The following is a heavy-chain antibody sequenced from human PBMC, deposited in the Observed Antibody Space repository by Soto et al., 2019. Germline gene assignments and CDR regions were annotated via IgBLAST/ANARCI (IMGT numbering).Heavy chain of an antibody. CDR3: ARAGLPAASDY. Sequence: EVQLVESGGGLVQPGGSLRLSCAASGFTFSSNWMHWVRQGPGKGLVWVSRISPDGTTTNYADSVKGRFTISRDNAKNTLCLQMNSLGAEDAAVYYWARAGLPAASDYWGQGTLVTVSS. V-gene: IGHV3-74*01. J-gene: IGHJ4*02. D-gene: IGHD2-2*01. CDR2: ISPDGTTT. CDR1: GFTFSSNW.